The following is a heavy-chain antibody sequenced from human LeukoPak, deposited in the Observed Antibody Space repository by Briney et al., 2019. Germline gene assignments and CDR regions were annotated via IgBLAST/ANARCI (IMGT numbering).Heavy chain of an antibody. CDR3: AKRGIVIRGILVIGYHQEAYHYDY. CDR2: ISERGGST. V-gene: IGHV3-23*01. Sequence: AGGSLRVSCVVSGISLSNYAMTWVRQAPGKGLEWVSYISERGGSTTYADSVKGRFTISRDTSLNTLYLQMSSLRAEDTAVYFCAKRGIVIRGILVIGYHQEAYHYDYWGQGVLVTVSS. J-gene: IGHJ4*02. CDR1: GISLSNYA. D-gene: IGHD3-10*01.